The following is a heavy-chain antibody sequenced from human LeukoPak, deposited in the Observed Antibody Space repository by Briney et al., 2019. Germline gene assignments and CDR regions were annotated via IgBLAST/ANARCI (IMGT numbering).Heavy chain of an antibody. J-gene: IGHJ6*02. D-gene: IGHD3-10*01. CDR3: ARLWFGENYYYGMDV. CDR1: GYSFTSYW. V-gene: IGHV5-51*01. CDR2: IYPGDSDT. Sequence: GESLKISCKGSGYSFTSYWIGWVRQMPGKGLEWMGIIYPGDSDTRYSPSFQGQVTISADKSISTAYLQWSSLKASDTAMYYCARLWFGENYYYGMDVWGQGTTVTVSS.